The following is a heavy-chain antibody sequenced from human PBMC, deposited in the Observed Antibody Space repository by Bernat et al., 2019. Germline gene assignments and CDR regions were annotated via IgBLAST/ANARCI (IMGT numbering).Heavy chain of an antibody. V-gene: IGHV4-59*08. CDR3: ARHGLGRKGNWHFDL. CDR2: IYYSWGT. J-gene: IGHJ2*01. D-gene: IGHD6-19*01. CDR1: GGSISGYY. Sequence: QVQLQESGPGLVKPSETLSLTCTVSGGSISGYYWSWIRQPPGKGLEWIGNIYYSWGTKYNPSLKSLVTISVDTSKNQFSLKLSSVTAADTAVYYCARHGLGRKGNWHFDLWGRGTLVTVS.